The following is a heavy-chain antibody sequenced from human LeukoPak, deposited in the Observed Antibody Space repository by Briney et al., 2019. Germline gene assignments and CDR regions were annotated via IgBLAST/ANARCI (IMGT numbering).Heavy chain of an antibody. D-gene: IGHD6-13*01. Sequence: SETLSLTCTVSGGSISSYYWSWIRQPPGEGLEWIGYIYYSGSTNYNPSLKSRVTISVDTSKNQFSLKLSSVTAADTAVYYCARGTGYSSSWYEIWGQGTLVTVSS. CDR3: ARGTGYSSSWYEI. CDR1: GGSISSYY. J-gene: IGHJ4*02. V-gene: IGHV4-59*01. CDR2: IYYSGST.